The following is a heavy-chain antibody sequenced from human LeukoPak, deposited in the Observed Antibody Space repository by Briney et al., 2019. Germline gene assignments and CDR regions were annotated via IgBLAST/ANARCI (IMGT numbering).Heavy chain of an antibody. CDR2: ISAYNGNT. J-gene: IGHJ6*03. CDR3: AREGPNTYYYYYYMDV. D-gene: IGHD4/OR15-4a*01. Sequence: ASVKVSCKASGYTFTGYGISWVRQAPGQGLEWMGWISAYNGNTNYAQKLQGRVTMTTDTSTSTAYMELRSLRSDDTAVYYCAREGPNTYYYYYYMDVWGKGTTVTVSS. V-gene: IGHV1-18*01. CDR1: GYTFTGYG.